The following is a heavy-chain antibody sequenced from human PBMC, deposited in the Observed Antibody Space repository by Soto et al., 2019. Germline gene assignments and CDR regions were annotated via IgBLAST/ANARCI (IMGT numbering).Heavy chain of an antibody. CDR1: GFNFRGYA. Sequence: QVQLVESGGGVVQPGKSLRLSCVASGFNFRGYAMHWVRQAPGKGLEWVSVISYAGDYKNYADSVKGRFTVSRDNSRNTLYLLMDSLRPDDTAVYFCAREPWGFSGSAKYFDYWGQGSLVTVSS. J-gene: IGHJ4*02. CDR2: ISYAGDYK. V-gene: IGHV3-30-3*01. D-gene: IGHD6-25*01. CDR3: AREPWGFSGSAKYFDY.